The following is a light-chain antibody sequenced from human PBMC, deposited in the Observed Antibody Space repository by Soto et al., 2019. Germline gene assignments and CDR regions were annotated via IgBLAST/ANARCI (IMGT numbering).Light chain of an antibody. V-gene: IGLV2-14*03. CDR1: SSDVGSPYNY. CDR3: SSYTTTDTYV. J-gene: IGLJ1*01. CDR2: DIS. Sequence: QSALTQPASVSGSPGQSITISCTGTSSDVGSPYNYVSWFQQHPGKAPKLMIYDISNRPSGISNRFSGSKSGNTASLTISGLQDEDEGDYYCSSYTTTDTYVFGPGTKLTVL.